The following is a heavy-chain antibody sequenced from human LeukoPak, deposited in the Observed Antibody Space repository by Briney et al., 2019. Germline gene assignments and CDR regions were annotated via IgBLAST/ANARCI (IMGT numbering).Heavy chain of an antibody. V-gene: IGHV4-34*01. CDR3: ARATTRWLAKYYFDY. J-gene: IGHJ4*02. D-gene: IGHD6-19*01. CDR2: INHSGST. CDR1: GGSFSGYY. Sequence: SETLSLTCAVYGGSFSGYYWSWIRQPPGKGLEWIGEINHSGSTNYNPSLKSRVTISVDTSKNQFSLKLSSVTAADTAVYYCARATTRWLAKYYFDYWGQRTLVTVSS.